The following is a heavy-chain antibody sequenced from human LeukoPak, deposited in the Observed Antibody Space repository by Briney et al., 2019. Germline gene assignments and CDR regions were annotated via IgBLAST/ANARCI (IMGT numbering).Heavy chain of an antibody. V-gene: IGHV4-34*01. J-gene: IGHJ4*02. CDR1: GGSFSGYY. Sequence: SETLSLTCAVYGGSFSGYYWSWIRRPPGKGLEWIGEINHSGSTNYNPSLKSRVTISVDTSKNQFSLKLSSVTAADTAVYYCARGKDCSSTSCYGGYYFDYWGQGTLVTVSS. D-gene: IGHD2-2*01. CDR3: ARGKDCSSTSCYGGYYFDY. CDR2: INHSGST.